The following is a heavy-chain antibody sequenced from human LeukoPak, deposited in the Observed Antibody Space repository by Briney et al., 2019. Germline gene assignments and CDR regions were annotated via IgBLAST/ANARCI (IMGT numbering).Heavy chain of an antibody. CDR3: ARRPKVPAPTYYFDY. Sequence: GGSLRLSCAASGFTFSSYAMTGVRQAPGKGREGVSALSGSGGSNFYAASVQGRFTISRDNSKNTLYLQINRLRAEDTAVYYCARRPKVPAPTYYFDYWGQGTLVTVSS. CDR2: LSGSGGSN. J-gene: IGHJ4*02. CDR1: GFTFSSYA. D-gene: IGHD2-2*01. V-gene: IGHV3-23*01.